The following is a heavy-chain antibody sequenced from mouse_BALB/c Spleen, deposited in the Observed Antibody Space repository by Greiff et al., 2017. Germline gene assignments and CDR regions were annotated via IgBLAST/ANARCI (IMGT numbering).Heavy chain of an antibody. V-gene: IGHV1S56*01. Sequence: VQLKESGPELVKPGASVRISCKASGYTFTSYYIHWVKQRPGQGLEWIGWIYPGNVNTKYNEKFKGKATLTADKSSSTAYMQLSSLTSEDSAVYFCARNRYDDAMDYWGQGTSVTVSS. CDR2: IYPGNVNT. D-gene: IGHD2-14*01. J-gene: IGHJ4*01. CDR1: GYTFTSYY. CDR3: ARNRYDDAMDY.